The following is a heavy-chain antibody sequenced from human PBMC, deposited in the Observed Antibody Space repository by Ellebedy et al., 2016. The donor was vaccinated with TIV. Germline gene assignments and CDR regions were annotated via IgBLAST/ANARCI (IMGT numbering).Heavy chain of an antibody. CDR2: VWYDGTKT. CDR1: GFSFTSFG. D-gene: IGHD1/OR15-1a*01. V-gene: IGHV3-33*01. CDR3: ARVANKSTPLDY. J-gene: IGHJ4*02. Sequence: GGSLRLSCAASGFSFTSFGINWVRQAPGKGLEWVGIVWYDGTKTYYGDSVKGRFTIARDNSRNTVSLQMNSLRAEDTAVYFCARVANKSTPLDYWGQGTLVTVSS.